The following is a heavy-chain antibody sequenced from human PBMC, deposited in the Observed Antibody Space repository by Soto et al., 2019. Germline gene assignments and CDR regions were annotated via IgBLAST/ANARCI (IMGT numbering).Heavy chain of an antibody. CDR3: ASSGYSGYANGDY. D-gene: IGHD5-12*01. V-gene: IGHV3-30*03. CDR1: GFTFSSYG. Sequence: GGSLRLSCAASGFTFSSYGMHWVRQAPGKGLEWVAVISYDGSNKYYADSVKGRFTISRDNSKNTLYLQMNSLRAEDTAVYYCASSGYSGYANGDYWGQGTLVTVSS. CDR2: ISYDGSNK. J-gene: IGHJ4*02.